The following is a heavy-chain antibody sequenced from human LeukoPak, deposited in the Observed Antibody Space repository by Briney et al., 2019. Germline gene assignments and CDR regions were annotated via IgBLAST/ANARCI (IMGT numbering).Heavy chain of an antibody. J-gene: IGHJ4*02. Sequence: GGSLRLSCAASGFTFSSYGMHWVRQAPGKGLEWVAFIRYDGSNKYYADSVKGRFTISRDNSKNTLYLQMNSLRAEDTAVYYCAKGPYCSGGSCYGPFDYWGQGTLVTVSS. D-gene: IGHD2-15*01. CDR3: AKGPYCSGGSCYGPFDY. CDR2: IRYDGSNK. V-gene: IGHV3-30*02. CDR1: GFTFSSYG.